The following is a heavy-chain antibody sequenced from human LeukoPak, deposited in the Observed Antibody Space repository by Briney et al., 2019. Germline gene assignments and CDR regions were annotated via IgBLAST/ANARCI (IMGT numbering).Heavy chain of an antibody. D-gene: IGHD1-26*01. J-gene: IGHJ5*01. V-gene: IGHV3-74*01. Sequence: GGSLRFSCAASGFSFITHWLHWIRQAPGKGMVWVSRIHIDGSVTNYADSVKGRFTISRDNAKNTLYLQINSLRAEDTAVYYCVRIIVGASNWFDSWGQGTLVTVSS. CDR2: IHIDGSVT. CDR1: GFSFITHW. CDR3: VRIIVGASNWFDS.